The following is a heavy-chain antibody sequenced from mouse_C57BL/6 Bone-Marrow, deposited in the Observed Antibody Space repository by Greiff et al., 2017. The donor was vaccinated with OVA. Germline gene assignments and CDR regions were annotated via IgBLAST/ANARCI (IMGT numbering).Heavy chain of an antibody. D-gene: IGHD2-5*01. V-gene: IGHV10-1*01. CDR3: VRHDRSNYDYYAMDY. J-gene: IGHJ4*01. Sequence: VMLVESGGGLVQPKGSLKLSCAASGFSFNAYAMNWVRQAPGKGLEWVARIRSKSNTYATYHADSVKDRFTISRDDSESMLYLRMNHLETEDTAMYNCVRHDRSNYDYYAMDYWGQGTSVTVSS. CDR1: GFSFNAYA. CDR2: IRSKSNTYAT.